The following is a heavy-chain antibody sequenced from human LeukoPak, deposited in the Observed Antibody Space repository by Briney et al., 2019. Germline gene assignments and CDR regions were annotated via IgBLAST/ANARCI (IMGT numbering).Heavy chain of an antibody. CDR1: GFIFSRYG. Sequence: GRSLRLSCATSGFIFSRYGMHWVRQAPGKGLEWVAVIWYDASTKYYADSVKGGFNISRDNSERKLYLQMNSVRAEDTAVYYCAREQTYSTSWSSRGADYWGQGTLVTVSS. V-gene: IGHV3-33*01. CDR3: AREQTYSTSWSSRGADY. J-gene: IGHJ4*02. D-gene: IGHD3-10*01. CDR2: IWYDASTK.